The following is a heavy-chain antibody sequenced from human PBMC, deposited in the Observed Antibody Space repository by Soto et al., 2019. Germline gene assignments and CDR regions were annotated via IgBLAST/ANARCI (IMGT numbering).Heavy chain of an antibody. V-gene: IGHV3-49*04. CDR3: ARSLLNGMDV. Sequence: PGGSRRRSWTASGFTFGYYAVNWGRQAPGKGLEWVGFIRSKAYGGTPEYAASVKGRFTIPRDDSKSIAYLQMNSLKTEDTAVFYCARSLLNGMDVWGQGTTVTVSS. D-gene: IGHD2-15*01. J-gene: IGHJ6*02. CDR2: IRSKAYGGTP. CDR1: GFTFGYYA.